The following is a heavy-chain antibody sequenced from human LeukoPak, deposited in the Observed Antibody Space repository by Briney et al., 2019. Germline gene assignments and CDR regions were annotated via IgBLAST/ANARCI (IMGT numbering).Heavy chain of an antibody. D-gene: IGHD2-2*02. CDR1: GFTFSNYG. V-gene: IGHV3-23*01. CDR2: ISGSGSAT. J-gene: IGHJ4*02. CDR3: AKTEAPAAIRAGSDY. Sequence: PGRSLRLSCAASGFTFSNYGMSWVRQAPRKGLEWVSTISGSGSATYNAGSVKGRFTTSRDNSNNTLYLQMNSLRAEDTAVYYCAKTEAPAAIRAGSDYWGQGTLVTVSS.